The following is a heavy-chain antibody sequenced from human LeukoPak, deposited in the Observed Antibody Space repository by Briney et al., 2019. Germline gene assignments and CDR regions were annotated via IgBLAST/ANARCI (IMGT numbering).Heavy chain of an antibody. CDR3: AKSVWGSSGYYPNWFDP. J-gene: IGHJ5*02. D-gene: IGHD3-22*01. CDR1: GFTFSIYA. V-gene: IGHV3-23*01. CDR2: ISGSGGST. Sequence: GGSLRLSCAASGFTFSIYAMSWVRQAPGKGLEWVSAISGSGGSTYYADSVKGRFTISRENSKNTLYLQMNSLRAEDTAVYYCAKSVWGSSGYYPNWFDPWGQGTLVTVSS.